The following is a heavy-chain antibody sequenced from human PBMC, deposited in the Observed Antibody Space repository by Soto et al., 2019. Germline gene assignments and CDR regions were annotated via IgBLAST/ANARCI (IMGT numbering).Heavy chain of an antibody. V-gene: IGHV3-48*03. D-gene: IGHD2-2*01. CDR3: ARDKEYAFDY. Sequence: GGSLRLSCVASGFTFSSYSIVWVRQAPGKGLEWVSYIFTTGTTIYYADSVKGRFTVSRDNAKNSLFLLLNSLRAEDTAVYYCARDKEYAFDYWGQGTLVPVSS. J-gene: IGHJ4*02. CDR1: GFTFSSYS. CDR2: IFTTGTTI.